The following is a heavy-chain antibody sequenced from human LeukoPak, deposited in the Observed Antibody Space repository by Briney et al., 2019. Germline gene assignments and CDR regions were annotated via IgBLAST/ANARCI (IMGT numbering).Heavy chain of an antibody. CDR1: GGTFSSYA. CDR2: IIPIFGTA. Sequence: SVKVSRKASGGTFSSYAISWVRQAPGQGLEWMGGIIPIFGTANYAQKFQGRVTITADESTSTAYMELSSLRSEDTAVYYCASAWYCSSTSCSTQPYYYYGMDVWGQGTTVTVSS. J-gene: IGHJ6*02. CDR3: ASAWYCSSTSCSTQPYYYYGMDV. D-gene: IGHD2-2*01. V-gene: IGHV1-69*13.